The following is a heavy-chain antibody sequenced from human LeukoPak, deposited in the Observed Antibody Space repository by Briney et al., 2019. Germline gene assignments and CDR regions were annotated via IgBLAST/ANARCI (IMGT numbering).Heavy chain of an antibody. CDR3: ARDGYSYGNPVGFDY. CDR2: IWYDGSNK. J-gene: IGHJ4*02. D-gene: IGHD5-18*01. V-gene: IGHV3-33*01. Sequence: PGRSLRLSCAASGFTFSSYGMHWVRQAPGKGLEWVAVIWYDGSNKYYADSVKGRFTISRDNSKNTLYLQMNSLRAEDTAVYHCARDGYSYGNPVGFDYWGQGTLVTVSS. CDR1: GFTFSSYG.